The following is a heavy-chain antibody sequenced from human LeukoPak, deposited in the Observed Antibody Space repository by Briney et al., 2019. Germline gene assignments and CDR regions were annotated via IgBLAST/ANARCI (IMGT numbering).Heavy chain of an antibody. CDR3: ARHFDF. CDR2: ISYSGST. CDR1: GDSLSSSGSY. Sequence: SETLSLTCTVSGDSLSSSGSYWGWIRQPPGKGLEWIGTISYSGSTYYNPSLKSRVTISVDTSKNQFSLKLNSMTAADTAVYYCARHFDFWGQGTLVTVSS. J-gene: IGHJ4*02. V-gene: IGHV4-39*01.